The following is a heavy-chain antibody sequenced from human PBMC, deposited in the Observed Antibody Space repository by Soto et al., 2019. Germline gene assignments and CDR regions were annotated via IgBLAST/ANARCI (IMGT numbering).Heavy chain of an antibody. Sequence: GGSLRLSCAASGFTVSSNYMSWVRQAPGKGLEWVSVIYSGGSTYYADSVRGRFTISRDNSKNTLYLQMNGLRAEDTAVYYCARGGLSTDYYDSSGYYGALDYWGQGTLVTVSS. CDR3: ARGGLSTDYYDSSGYYGALDY. J-gene: IGHJ4*02. CDR1: GFTVSSNY. CDR2: IYSGGST. V-gene: IGHV3-53*01. D-gene: IGHD3-22*01.